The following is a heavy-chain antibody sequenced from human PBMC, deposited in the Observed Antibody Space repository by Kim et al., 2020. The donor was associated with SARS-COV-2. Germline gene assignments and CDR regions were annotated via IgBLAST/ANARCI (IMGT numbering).Heavy chain of an antibody. Sequence: GGSLRLSCAASGFTFSDYYMSWIRQAPGKGLEWVSYISSSSSYTNYADSVKGRFTISRDNAKNSLYLQMNSLRAEDTAVYYCARVEDDSSGYYYDNYYYGMDVWGQGTTVTVSS. CDR1: GFTFSDYY. J-gene: IGHJ6*02. V-gene: IGHV3-11*05. D-gene: IGHD3-22*01. CDR2: ISSSSSYT. CDR3: ARVEDDSSGYYYDNYYYGMDV.